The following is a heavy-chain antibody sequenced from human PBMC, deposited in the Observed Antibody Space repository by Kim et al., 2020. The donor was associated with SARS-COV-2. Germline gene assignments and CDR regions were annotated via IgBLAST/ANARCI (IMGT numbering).Heavy chain of an antibody. CDR1: GYTFSDHY. CDR3: ARDGGGFDY. CDR2: VTPTSGGT. V-gene: IGHV1-2*02. Sequence: ASVKVSCKTSGYTFSDHYIQWVRQAPGQGLEWMGWVTPTSGGTHFAQKFQGRVTMTRDMSINTAYMQLISLGSDDTAIYYCARDGGGFDYWGQGTLVTVSP. J-gene: IGHJ4*02.